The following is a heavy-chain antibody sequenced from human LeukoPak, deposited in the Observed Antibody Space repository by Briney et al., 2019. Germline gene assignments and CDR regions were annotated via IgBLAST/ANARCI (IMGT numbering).Heavy chain of an antibody. CDR1: GFTVSSNS. J-gene: IGHJ6*03. D-gene: IGHD5-18*01. V-gene: IGHV3-66*03. CDR2: IYSDNT. CDR3: AKDEENGYGFYYYYYYYMDV. Sequence: GGSLRLSCTVSGFTVSSNSMSWVRQAPGKGLEWVSFIYSDNTHYSDSVKGRFTISRDNSKNTLYLQMNSLRAEDTAVYYCAKDEENGYGFYYYYYYYMDVWGKGTTVTVSS.